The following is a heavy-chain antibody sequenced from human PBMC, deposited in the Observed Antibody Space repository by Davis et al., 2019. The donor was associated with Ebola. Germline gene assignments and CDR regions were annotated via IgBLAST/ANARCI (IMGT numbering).Heavy chain of an antibody. J-gene: IGHJ4*02. CDR3: ARDGSYYYDSSGYGYYFDY. CDR2: IWYDGSNK. Sequence: GESLKISCTASGFTFGDYAMSWFRQAPGKGLEWVAVIWYDGSNKYYADSVKGRFTISRDNAKNSLYLQMNSLRAEDTAVYYCARDGSYYYDSSGYGYYFDYWGQGTLVTVSS. V-gene: IGHV3-33*01. D-gene: IGHD3-22*01. CDR1: GFTFGDYA.